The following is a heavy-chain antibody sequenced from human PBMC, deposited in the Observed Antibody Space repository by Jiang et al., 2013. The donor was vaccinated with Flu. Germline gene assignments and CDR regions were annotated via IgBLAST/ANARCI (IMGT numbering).Heavy chain of an antibody. CDR2: IDPSDSYT. CDR1: GYSFTSYW. Sequence: CKGSGYSFTSYWISWVRQMPGKGLEWMGRIDPSDSYTNYSPSFQGQVTISADKSISTAYLQWSSLKASDTAMYYCARHGTGEVDYWGQGTLVTVSS. V-gene: IGHV5-10-1*04. D-gene: IGHD7-27*01. J-gene: IGHJ4*02. CDR3: ARHGTGEVDY.